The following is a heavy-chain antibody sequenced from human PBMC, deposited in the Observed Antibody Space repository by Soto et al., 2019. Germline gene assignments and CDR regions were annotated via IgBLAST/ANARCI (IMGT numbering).Heavy chain of an antibody. CDR2: MIPIIGTA. CDR3: AREGFQLTAMVTRYYYGMDV. Sequence: SVKVSCKASGYTFTSYDINWVRQATGQGLEWMGGMIPIIGTANYAQKFQGRVTITADESTSTAYMELSSLRSEDTAVYYCAREGFQLTAMVTRYYYGMDVWGQGTTVTVSS. J-gene: IGHJ6*02. V-gene: IGHV1-69*13. CDR1: GYTFTSYD. D-gene: IGHD5-18*01.